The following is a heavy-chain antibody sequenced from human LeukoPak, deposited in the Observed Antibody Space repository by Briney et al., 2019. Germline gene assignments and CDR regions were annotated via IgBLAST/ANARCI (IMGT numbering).Heavy chain of an antibody. CDR1: GGSSSGYY. J-gene: IGHJ4*02. CDR3: ARDFARYFDY. Sequence: SETLSLTCAVYGGSSSGYYWSWIRQPLGKGLEWIGEINHSGSTNYNPSLKSRVTISVDTSKNQFSLKLSSVTAADTAVYYCARDFARYFDYWGQGTLVTVSS. CDR2: INHSGST. V-gene: IGHV4-34*01.